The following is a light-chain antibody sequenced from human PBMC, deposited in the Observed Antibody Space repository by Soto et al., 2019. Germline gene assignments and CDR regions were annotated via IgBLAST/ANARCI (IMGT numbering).Light chain of an antibody. Sequence: EIVLTQSPATLSLSPGERATLSCRASQRVSSYLAWYQQKPGQAPRLLIYDASNRATGIPARFSGSGSGTDFTLTISILEPEDFAFYYCQQRSIFPPRVTFGPGTKVDIK. CDR1: QRVSSY. J-gene: IGKJ3*01. CDR2: DAS. CDR3: QQRSIFPPRVT. V-gene: IGKV3-11*01.